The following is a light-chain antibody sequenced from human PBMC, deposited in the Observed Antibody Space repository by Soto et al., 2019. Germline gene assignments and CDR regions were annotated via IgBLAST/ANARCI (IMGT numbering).Light chain of an antibody. Sequence: DIQMPQSPSSLSASVGDRVTITCRASQNIGVYLNWYQKKPGKAPKLLIHAASSLHSGVPSTFSGSGSGTDFALTISSLQPEDFATYYCHQTAANPWTFAQGTKVDI. V-gene: IGKV1-39*01. CDR3: HQTAANPWT. J-gene: IGKJ1*01. CDR2: AAS. CDR1: QNIGVY.